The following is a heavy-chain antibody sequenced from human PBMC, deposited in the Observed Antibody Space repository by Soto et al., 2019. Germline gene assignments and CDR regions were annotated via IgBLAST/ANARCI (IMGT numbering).Heavy chain of an antibody. CDR2: MYYSGST. Sequence: SETLSLNCTVSGGSISSSSYYWGWIRQPPGKGLEWIGSMYYSGSTYYNTSLKSRVTISVDTSKNQFSLKLSSVTAADTAVYYCGRHYKKRWLQSSFSWGQGTLVTVSS. J-gene: IGHJ4*02. CDR1: GGSISSSSYY. CDR3: GRHYKKRWLQSSFS. V-gene: IGHV4-39*01. D-gene: IGHD4-4*01.